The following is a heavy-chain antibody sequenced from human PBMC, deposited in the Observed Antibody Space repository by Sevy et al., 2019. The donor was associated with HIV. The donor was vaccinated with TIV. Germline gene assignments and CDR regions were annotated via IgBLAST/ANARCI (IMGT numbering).Heavy chain of an antibody. CDR1: GGTFSSYA. V-gene: IGHV1-69*06. J-gene: IGHJ5*02. CDR3: AREDSTISNWFDP. CDR2: IIPIFGTA. D-gene: IGHD3-9*01. Sequence: ASVKVSCKASGGTFSSYAISWVRQAPGQGLEWMGGIIPIFGTANYAQKFQGRVTITADKSTSTVYMELSSLRSEDTAVYYCAREDSTISNWFDPWGQGTLVTVSS.